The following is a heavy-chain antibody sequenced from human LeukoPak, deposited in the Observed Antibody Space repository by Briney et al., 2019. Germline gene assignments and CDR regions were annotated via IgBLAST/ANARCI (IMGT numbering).Heavy chain of an antibody. J-gene: IGHJ4*02. V-gene: IGHV4-34*01. Sequence: PSETLSLTCAVYGGSFSGYYWSWIRQPPGKGLEWIGEINHSGSTNYNPSLKSRVTISVDTSKNQFSLKLSSVTAADTAVYYCARDLSIAAAGIIDYWGQGTLVTVSS. CDR1: GGSFSGYY. CDR2: INHSGST. CDR3: ARDLSIAAAGIIDY. D-gene: IGHD6-13*01.